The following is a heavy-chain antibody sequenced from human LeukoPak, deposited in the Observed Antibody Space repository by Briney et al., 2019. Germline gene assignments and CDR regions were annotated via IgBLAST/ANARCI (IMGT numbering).Heavy chain of an antibody. CDR2: IFPSGGEI. CDR3: ARELREHGVFDI. D-gene: IGHD1-26*01. CDR1: GFTFSTFA. J-gene: IGHJ3*02. V-gene: IGHV3-23*01. Sequence: GGSLRLSCAASGFTFSTFAMIWVRQPPGKGLEWVSSIFPSGGEIHYADSVRGRFSISRDNSKNTVYLQMNSLRAEDTAVYYCARELREHGVFDIWGQGTMVTVSS.